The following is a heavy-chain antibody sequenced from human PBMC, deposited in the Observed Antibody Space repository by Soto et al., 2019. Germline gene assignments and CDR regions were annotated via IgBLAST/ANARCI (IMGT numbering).Heavy chain of an antibody. Sequence: TLSLTCTVSVGSISRGDTYWGWIRHPPGKGLEGIGYIYYSGSTYYTPSLKSRVTISLETSRNQSSRRLSPVPAPAPAGYYCARASDSSGYYYVGFDYWGQGTLVTVSS. CDR3: ARASDSSGYYYVGFDY. V-gene: IGHV4-30-4*01. CDR1: VGSISRGDTY. D-gene: IGHD3-22*01. J-gene: IGHJ4*02. CDR2: IYYSGST.